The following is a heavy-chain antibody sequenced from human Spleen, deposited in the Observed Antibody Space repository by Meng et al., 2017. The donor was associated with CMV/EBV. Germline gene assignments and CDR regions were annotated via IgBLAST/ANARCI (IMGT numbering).Heavy chain of an antibody. J-gene: IGHJ4*02. V-gene: IGHV4-59*01. CDR3: ARDRGYCSSTSCSQRYYFDY. CDR2: VYYTGST. Sequence: ESLKISCAASGFTFSIYWMSWVRQPPGKGLEWIGYVYYTGSTNYNPSLKSRVTISLDTSKNQFSLKLSSVTAADTAVYYCARDRGYCSSTSCSQRYYFDYWGQGTLVTVSS. CDR1: GFTFSIYW. D-gene: IGHD2-2*01.